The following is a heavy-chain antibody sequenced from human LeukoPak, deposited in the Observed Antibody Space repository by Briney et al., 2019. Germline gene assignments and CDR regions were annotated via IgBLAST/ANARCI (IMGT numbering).Heavy chain of an antibody. V-gene: IGHV3-23*01. CDR3: AKGGRGYSYGPFDY. CDR1: GITLSNYG. D-gene: IGHD5-18*01. Sequence: GGSLRLSCAVSGITLSNYGMSWVRQAPGKGLEWVASIGAGGTNTYYADSVAGRFTISGDNSKNTLYLQMNSLRAEDTAVYYCAKGGRGYSYGPFDYWGQGTLVTVSS. J-gene: IGHJ4*02. CDR2: IGAGGTNT.